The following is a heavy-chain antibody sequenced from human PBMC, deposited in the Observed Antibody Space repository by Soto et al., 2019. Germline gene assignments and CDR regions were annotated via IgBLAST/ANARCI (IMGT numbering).Heavy chain of an antibody. CDR1: GYTFTGYY. Sequence: ASVKVSCKASGYTFTGYYVHWVRQAPGQGLEWMGWINPNSGGTKSAQKFQGRVTMTRDTSINTAYMELSRLRSDDTAVYYCARRKGDYYDSSGYHYYFDYWGQGTLVTVSS. CDR3: ARRKGDYYDSSGYHYYFDY. CDR2: INPNSGGT. V-gene: IGHV1-2*02. D-gene: IGHD3-22*01. J-gene: IGHJ4*02.